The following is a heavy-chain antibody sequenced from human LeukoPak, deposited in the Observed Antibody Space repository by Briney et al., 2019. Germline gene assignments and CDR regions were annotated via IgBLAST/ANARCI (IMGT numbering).Heavy chain of an antibody. CDR3: ARVTGYYGSGSYHTPGFDY. J-gene: IGHJ4*02. D-gene: IGHD3-10*01. CDR2: IRSDGSHT. CDR1: GFTFSTYG. Sequence: GGSLRLSCAASGFTFSTYGMHWVRQAPGKGLEWVAFIRSDGSHTYCADSVRGRFTISRDNSKYTLYLHMNSLRAEDTAVYYCARVTGYYGSGSYHTPGFDYWGQGTLVTVSS. V-gene: IGHV3-30*02.